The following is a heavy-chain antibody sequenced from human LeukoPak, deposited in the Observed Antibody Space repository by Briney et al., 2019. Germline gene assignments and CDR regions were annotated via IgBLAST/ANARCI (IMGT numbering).Heavy chain of an antibody. Sequence: SETLSLTCTVSGGSISSYYWSWIRQPPGKGLERIGYIYYSGSTNYNPSLKSRVTISVDTSKNQFSLKLSSVTAADTAVYYCASHLAPFHAALGYWGQGTLVTVSS. CDR3: ASHLAPFHAALGY. CDR2: IYYSGST. J-gene: IGHJ4*02. V-gene: IGHV4-59*01. D-gene: IGHD2/OR15-2a*01. CDR1: GGSISSYY.